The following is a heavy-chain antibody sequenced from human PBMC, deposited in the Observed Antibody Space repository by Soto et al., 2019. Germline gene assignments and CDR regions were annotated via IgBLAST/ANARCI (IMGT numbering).Heavy chain of an antibody. D-gene: IGHD2-2*01. Sequence: ASVKVSCQASGYTFTSYGISWVRQAPGQGLEWMGWISAYNGNTNYAQKLQGRVTMTTDTSTSTAYMELRSLRSDDTAVYYCARDAPRVAPAAVSFAFDIWGQGTMVTVSS. J-gene: IGHJ3*02. CDR2: ISAYNGNT. CDR3: ARDAPRVAPAAVSFAFDI. V-gene: IGHV1-18*01. CDR1: GYTFTSYG.